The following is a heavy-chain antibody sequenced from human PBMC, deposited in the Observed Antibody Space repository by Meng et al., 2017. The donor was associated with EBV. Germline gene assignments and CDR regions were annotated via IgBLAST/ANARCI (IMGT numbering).Heavy chain of an antibody. CDR2: FLPRLGAP. Sequence: QVQLVQSAAGVKKPGSSVKVSCKTSGGPFRYYAISWVRQAPGQGLEWLGGFLPRLGAPNYAQKFHGRVKITADESTSTHYMDLSSLRSEDTAIYYRASESGRGYTPDYWGQGTLVTVSS. D-gene: IGHD3-10*01. V-gene: IGHV1-69*01. J-gene: IGHJ4*02. CDR1: GGPFRYYA. CDR3: ASESGRGYTPDY.